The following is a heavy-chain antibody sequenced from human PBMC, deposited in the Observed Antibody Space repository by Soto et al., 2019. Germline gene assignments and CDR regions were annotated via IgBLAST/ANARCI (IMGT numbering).Heavy chain of an antibody. Sequence: SETLSLTCAVYGGSFSGYYWSWVRQPPGKGLEWIGEISHSGSTNYNPSLKSRVTISIDISKNQFSLKLASVTAADTAMYYCARGNPFVWDFDPNHHHCMDVWGKGTTVTVSS. CDR3: ARGNPFVWDFDPNHHHCMDV. D-gene: IGHD3-9*01. CDR2: ISHSGST. CDR1: GGSFSGYY. V-gene: IGHV4-34*01. J-gene: IGHJ6*03.